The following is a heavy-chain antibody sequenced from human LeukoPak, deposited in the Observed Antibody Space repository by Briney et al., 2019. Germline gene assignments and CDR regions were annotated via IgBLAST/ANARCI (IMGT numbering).Heavy chain of an antibody. V-gene: IGHV1-2*02. CDR2: INPNGGGT. J-gene: IGHJ4*02. Sequence: EASVKVSCKASGYTFTGYYIHWVRQAPGQGLEWLGWINPNGGGTNYAQKFQDRLTMTRDTSISTAYMELSRLISDDSAVYYCARDRDSSGWNYFDYWGQGTLVTVSS. CDR1: GYTFTGYY. CDR3: ARDRDSSGWNYFDY. D-gene: IGHD3-22*01.